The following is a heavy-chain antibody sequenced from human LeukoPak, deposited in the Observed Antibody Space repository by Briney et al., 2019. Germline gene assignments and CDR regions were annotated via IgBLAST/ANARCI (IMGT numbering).Heavy chain of an antibody. Sequence: SVKVSCKASGGTFSGYAISWVRQAPGQGLEWMGRIIPILGIANYAQKFQGRVTITADKSTSTAYMELSSLRSEDTAVYYCARGVANTAMVDYWGQETLVTVSS. CDR1: GGTFSGYA. J-gene: IGHJ4*02. D-gene: IGHD5-18*01. CDR2: IIPILGIA. CDR3: ARGVANTAMVDY. V-gene: IGHV1-69*04.